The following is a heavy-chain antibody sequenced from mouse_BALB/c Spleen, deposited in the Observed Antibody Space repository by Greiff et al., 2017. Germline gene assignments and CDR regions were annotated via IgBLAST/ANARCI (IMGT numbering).Heavy chain of an antibody. D-gene: IGHD2-14*01. CDR2: IRSKSNNYAT. J-gene: IGHJ4*01. CDR1: GFTFNTNA. CDR3: VRDLYRYYYYAMDY. V-gene: IGHV10S3*01. Sequence: GGGLVQPKGSLKLSCAASGFTFNTNAMNWVRQAPGKGLEWVARIRSKSNNYATYYADSVKDRFTISRDDSQSMLYLQMNNLKTEDTAMYYCVRDLYRYYYYAMDYWGQGTSVTVSS.